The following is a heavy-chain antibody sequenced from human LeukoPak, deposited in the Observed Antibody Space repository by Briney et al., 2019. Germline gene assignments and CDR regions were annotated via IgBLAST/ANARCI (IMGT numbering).Heavy chain of an antibody. CDR2: IGTAGDT. CDR3: ARGAQVDSGWSSSYFDY. CDR1: GFTFSSYD. Sequence: PGGSLRLSCAASGFTFSSYDMHWVRQATGKGLEWVSAIGTAGDTYYPGSVKGRFTISRENAKNSLYLQMNSLRAGDTAVYYCARGAQVDSGWSSSYFDYWGRGTRVTVSS. D-gene: IGHD6-13*01. J-gene: IGHJ4*02. V-gene: IGHV3-13*01.